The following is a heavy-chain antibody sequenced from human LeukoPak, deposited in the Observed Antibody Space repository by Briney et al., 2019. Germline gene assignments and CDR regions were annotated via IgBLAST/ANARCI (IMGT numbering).Heavy chain of an antibody. V-gene: IGHV5-51*01. CDR2: IYPGDSDT. Sequence: GESLKISCKGSGYSFSSYWIAWVRQMPGKGLEWMGIIYPGDSDTTYSPSFQGQVTISADKSINTAYLHWSSLKASDTAMYYCARRDYGGKHFDYWGQGTLVIVSS. D-gene: IGHD4-23*01. CDR3: ARRDYGGKHFDY. J-gene: IGHJ4*02. CDR1: GYSFSSYW.